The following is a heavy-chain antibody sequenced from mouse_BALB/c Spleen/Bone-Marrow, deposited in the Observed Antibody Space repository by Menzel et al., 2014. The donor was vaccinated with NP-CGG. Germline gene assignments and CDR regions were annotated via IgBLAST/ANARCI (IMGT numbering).Heavy chain of an antibody. D-gene: IGHD1-1*01. Sequence: VQLQQSGGGLVQPGGSLKLSRAASGFDFSRYWMSWVRQAPGKGLEWIGEINPDSRTINYSPSLKDKFIISRDNAKNTLYLRLNKVRSEDTALYYCARPDYYGYLNYWGQGTTLTVSP. J-gene: IGHJ2*01. CDR2: INPDSRTI. V-gene: IGHV4-1*02. CDR1: GFDFSRYW. CDR3: ARPDYYGYLNY.